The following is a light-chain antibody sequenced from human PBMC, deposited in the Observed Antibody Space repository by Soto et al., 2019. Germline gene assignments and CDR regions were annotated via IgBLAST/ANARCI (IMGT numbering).Light chain of an antibody. CDR3: QSYDSSLRGSNV. Sequence: QSVLTQPPSVSGAPGQRVTISCTGSSSKIGAGYDVHWYQQLPGTAPKLLIYGNSNRPSGVPDRFSGSKSGTSASLAITGLQAEDEADYYCQSYDSSLRGSNVFGTGTKVTVL. V-gene: IGLV1-40*01. J-gene: IGLJ1*01. CDR1: SSKIGAGYD. CDR2: GNS.